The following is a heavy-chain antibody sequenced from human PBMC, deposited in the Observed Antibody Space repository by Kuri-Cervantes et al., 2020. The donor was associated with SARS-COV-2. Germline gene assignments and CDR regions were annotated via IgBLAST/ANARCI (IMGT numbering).Heavy chain of an antibody. CDR2: ISSSSSYI. D-gene: IGHD3-3*01. Sequence: GESLKISCAASGFTFSSYSMNWVRQAPGKGLEWVSSISSSSSYIYYADSVKGRFTISRDYAKSSLYLQMNSLRAEDTAVYYCAREDYDFWRSPYYYYMDVWGKGTTVTVSS. J-gene: IGHJ6*03. CDR3: AREDYDFWRSPYYYYMDV. CDR1: GFTFSSYS. V-gene: IGHV3-21*01.